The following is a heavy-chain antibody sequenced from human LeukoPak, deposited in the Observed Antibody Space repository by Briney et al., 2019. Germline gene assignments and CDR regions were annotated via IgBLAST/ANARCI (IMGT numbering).Heavy chain of an antibody. Sequence: SDTLSLPCTDSIVPLSSFYGRWIRHPPAKGLVWIGRIYTSESTNYNPYLMSRVTMSVDTSKNQFSLKMSSVTAADTAVYYCARDSYDSSGYYYGMDVWGQGTTVTVSS. D-gene: IGHD3-22*01. CDR3: ARDSYDSSGYYYGMDV. CDR2: IYTSEST. J-gene: IGHJ6*02. V-gene: IGHV4-4*07. CDR1: IVPLSSFY.